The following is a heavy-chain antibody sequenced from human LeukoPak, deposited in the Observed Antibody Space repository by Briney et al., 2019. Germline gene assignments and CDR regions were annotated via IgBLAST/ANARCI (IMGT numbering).Heavy chain of an antibody. Sequence: ASVKVSCKASGYTFTSYTMHWVRQAPGQRLEWMGWINAGNGNTKYSQKFQGRVTIIRDTSASTAYMELSSLRSEDTAVYYCARGFLSGGYYFDYWGQGTLVTVSS. V-gene: IGHV1-3*01. CDR2: INAGNGNT. D-gene: IGHD3-3*01. CDR3: ARGFLSGGYYFDY. CDR1: GYTFTSYT. J-gene: IGHJ4*02.